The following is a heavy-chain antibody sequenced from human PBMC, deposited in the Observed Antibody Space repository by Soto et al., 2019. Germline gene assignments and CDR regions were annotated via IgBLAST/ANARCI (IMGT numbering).Heavy chain of an antibody. CDR2: IGTASDT. CDR1: GFTFSSYD. J-gene: IGHJ5*02. D-gene: IGHD2-15*01. V-gene: IGHV3-13*01. Sequence: GGSLRLSCAASGFTFSSYDMHWVRQATGKGLEWVSAIGTASDTYYPDSVKGRFTISRENAKNSLYLQMNSLRAGDTAVYYCARAVVSCSGGSCHNWFDPWGQGTLVTVSS. CDR3: ARAVVSCSGGSCHNWFDP.